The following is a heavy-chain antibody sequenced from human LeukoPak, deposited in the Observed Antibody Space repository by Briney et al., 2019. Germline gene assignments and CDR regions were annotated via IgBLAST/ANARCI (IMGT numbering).Heavy chain of an antibody. Sequence: PSETLSLTCSVSDYSISSGYYWSWIRQPPGKGLEWIGEINHSGSTNYNPSLKSRVTISVDTSKNQFSLKLSSVTAADTAVYYCASPSQAVPGYYYYMDVWGKGTTVTVSS. CDR2: INHSGST. CDR3: ASPSQAVPGYYYYMDV. CDR1: DYSISSGYY. V-gene: IGHV4-38-2*02. D-gene: IGHD3-10*01. J-gene: IGHJ6*03.